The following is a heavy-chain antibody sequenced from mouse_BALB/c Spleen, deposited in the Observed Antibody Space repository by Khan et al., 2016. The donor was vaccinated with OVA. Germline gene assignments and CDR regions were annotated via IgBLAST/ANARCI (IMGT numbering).Heavy chain of an antibody. D-gene: IGHD2-14*01. CDR3: ARTYYRYDGYYAMDY. CDR1: GFSLSRYN. V-gene: IGHV2-6-4*01. CDR2: ICGGGNT. Sequence: QVQLKESGPGLVAPSQSLSITCTVSGFSLSRYNVHWVRQPPGKGLEWLGMICGGGNTDYNSALKSRLTIIKDNSKSQVFFKMNSMQTDETAMYYCARTYYRYDGYYAMDYWGQGTSVTVSS. J-gene: IGHJ4*01.